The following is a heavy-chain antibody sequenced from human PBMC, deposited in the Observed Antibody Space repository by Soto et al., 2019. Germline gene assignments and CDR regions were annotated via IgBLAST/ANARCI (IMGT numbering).Heavy chain of an antibody. Sequence: SETLSLTCTVSGGSISSYYWSWIRQPPGKGLEWIGYIYYSGSTNYNPSLKSRVTISVDTSKNQFSLKLSSVTAADTAVYYCARVRTLVAATRALYYFDYWGQGTLVTVSS. J-gene: IGHJ4*02. CDR3: ARVRTLVAATRALYYFDY. D-gene: IGHD2-15*01. V-gene: IGHV4-59*01. CDR2: IYYSGST. CDR1: GGSISSYY.